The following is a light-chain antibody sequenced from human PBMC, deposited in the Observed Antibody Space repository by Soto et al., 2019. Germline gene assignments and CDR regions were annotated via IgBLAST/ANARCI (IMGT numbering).Light chain of an antibody. J-gene: IGKJ2*01. CDR1: QFVSSS. CDR2: DTA. V-gene: IGKV3-15*01. Sequence: IVVAQSPAALSGSPGERVTLSCRASQFVSSSLAWYEQRPGEGARLLIYDTATRGPGIWSRFGGSGCGTEITLSISPLQSEGFAFYFCQEKLQWLPGIFGQRDKVDIK. CDR3: QEKLQWLPGI.